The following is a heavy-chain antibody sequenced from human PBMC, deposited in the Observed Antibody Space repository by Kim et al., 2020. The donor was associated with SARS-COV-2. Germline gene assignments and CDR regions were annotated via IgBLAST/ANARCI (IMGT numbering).Heavy chain of an antibody. CDR1: GFTFSSYS. J-gene: IGHJ6*01. D-gene: IGHD1-26*01. Sequence: GGSLRLSCAASGFTFSSYSMNWVRQAPGKGLEWVSSICSSSSYIYYADSVKGLFTISRDNAKNPLYLQMNSLSAENTAVYYCTREPYSGSMGFDYYYGM. CDR2: ICSSSSYI. CDR3: TREPYSGSMGFDYYYGM. V-gene: IGHV3-21*01.